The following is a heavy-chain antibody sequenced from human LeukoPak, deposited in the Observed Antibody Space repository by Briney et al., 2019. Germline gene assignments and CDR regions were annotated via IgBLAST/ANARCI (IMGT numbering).Heavy chain of an antibody. V-gene: IGHV4-39*01. Sequence: PSETLSLTCAVSGGSISSSSYYWGWIRQPPGKGLEWIGSIYYSGSTYYNPSLKSRVTISVDTSKNQFSLKLSSVTAAGTAVYYCARLGSSGWYAAFDYWGQGTLVTVSS. D-gene: IGHD6-19*01. J-gene: IGHJ4*02. CDR3: ARLGSSGWYAAFDY. CDR2: IYYSGST. CDR1: GGSISSSSYY.